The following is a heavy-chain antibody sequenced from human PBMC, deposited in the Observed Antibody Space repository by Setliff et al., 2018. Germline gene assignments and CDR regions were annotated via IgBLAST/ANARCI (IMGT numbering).Heavy chain of an antibody. CDR2: IYTSGST. CDR3: AREKGNREAPELRGLYYYYMDV. CDR1: GGSISSYY. D-gene: IGHD3-10*01. V-gene: IGHV4-4*07. J-gene: IGHJ6*03. Sequence: SETLSLTCTVSGGSISSYYWSWIRQPAGKGLEWIGRIYTSGSTNYNPSLKSRVTMSVDTSKNQFSLKLSSVTAADTAVYYCAREKGNREAPELRGLYYYYMDVWSKGTTVTVSS.